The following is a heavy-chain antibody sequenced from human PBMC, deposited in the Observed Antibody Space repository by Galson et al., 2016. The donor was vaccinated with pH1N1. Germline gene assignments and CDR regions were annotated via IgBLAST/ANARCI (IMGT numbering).Heavy chain of an antibody. CDR3: ARQNIADYGVLPFDY. CDR2: IYSRATT. D-gene: IGHD4/OR15-4a*01. Sequence: LSLTCSVSGASISGSTYFWGWVRQPPGKGLEWTGSIYSRATTYYNPSLKSRVTISVDTVKNQVSLTLNSVTAADTAVYFCARQNIADYGVLPFDYWGQGILVTVSS. J-gene: IGHJ4*02. CDR1: GASISGSTYF. V-gene: IGHV4-39*01.